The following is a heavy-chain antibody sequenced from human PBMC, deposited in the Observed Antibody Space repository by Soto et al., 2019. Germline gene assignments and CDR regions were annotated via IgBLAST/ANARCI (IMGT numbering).Heavy chain of an antibody. J-gene: IGHJ4*02. CDR2: IIPIFGTA. CDR3: VVGLVEGGLDY. Sequence: QVQLVQSGAEVKKPGSSVKVSCKASGDTFSSYAISWVRQAPGQGLEWMGGIIPIFGTANYAQKFQGRVTITADESTSTAYMELSSLRSDDTAVYYCVVGLVEGGLDYWGQGTLVTVSS. CDR1: GDTFSSYA. D-gene: IGHD6-6*01. V-gene: IGHV1-69*01.